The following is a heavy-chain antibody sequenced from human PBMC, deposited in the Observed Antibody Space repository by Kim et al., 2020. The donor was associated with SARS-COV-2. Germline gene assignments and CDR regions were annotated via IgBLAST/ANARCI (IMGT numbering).Heavy chain of an antibody. V-gene: IGHV3-74*01. D-gene: IGHD1-26*01. CDR3: ATMYSGTSYAFDI. Sequence: YADSVQARFTISRDNAKNKLYLQMNSLRAEDTAVYYCATMYSGTSYAFDIWGPGTMVTVSS. J-gene: IGHJ3*02.